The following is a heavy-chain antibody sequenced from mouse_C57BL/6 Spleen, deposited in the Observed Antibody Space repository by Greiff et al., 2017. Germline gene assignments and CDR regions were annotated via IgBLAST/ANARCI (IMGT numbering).Heavy chain of an antibody. J-gene: IGHJ2*01. CDR1: GYTFTSYW. CDR2: IYPGNSDT. CDR3: TRFIGSGFDY. Sequence: VQLQQSGTVLARPGASVKMSCKTSGYTFTSYWMHWVKQRPGQGLEWIGAIYPGNSDTSYNQKFKGKAKLTAVTSASTAYMALSSLTDEDSAVSYCTRFIGSGFDYWGQGTTLTVSS. D-gene: IGHD1-1*01. V-gene: IGHV1-5*01.